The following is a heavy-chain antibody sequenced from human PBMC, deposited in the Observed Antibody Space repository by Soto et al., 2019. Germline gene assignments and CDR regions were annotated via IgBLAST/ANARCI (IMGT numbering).Heavy chain of an antibody. V-gene: IGHV3-21*01. CDR1: GFTFSSYS. CDR3: ARVYYDRSGYPTGAFDI. D-gene: IGHD3-22*01. J-gene: IGHJ3*02. Sequence: GGSLRLSCAASGFTFSSYSMNWVRQAPGKGLEWVSSISSSSSYIYYADSVKGRLTISRDNAKNSLYLQMNSLRAEDTAVYYCARVYYDRSGYPTGAFDIWGQGTMVTVSS. CDR2: ISSSSSYI.